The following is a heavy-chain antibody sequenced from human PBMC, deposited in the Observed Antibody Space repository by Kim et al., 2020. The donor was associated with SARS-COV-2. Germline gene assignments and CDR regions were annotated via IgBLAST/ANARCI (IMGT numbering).Heavy chain of an antibody. CDR1: GYTFTSYD. CDR2: MNPNSGNT. V-gene: IGHV1-8*01. Sequence: ASVKVSCKASGYTFTSYDINWVRQATGQGLEWMGWMNPNSGNTGYAQKFQGRVTMTRNTSISTAYMELSSLRSEDTAVYYCASLIDVEDSSPPWGQGTLVTVSS. J-gene: IGHJ5*02. CDR3: ASLIDVEDSSPP. D-gene: IGHD6-6*01.